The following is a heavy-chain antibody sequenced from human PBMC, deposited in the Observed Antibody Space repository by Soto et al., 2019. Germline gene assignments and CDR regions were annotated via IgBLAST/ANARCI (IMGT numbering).Heavy chain of an antibody. Sequence: PSETLSLTCAVYGGSFSGYYGSWIRQHPGKGLEWIGEINHSGSTNYNPSLKSRVTISVDTSKNQFSLKLSSVTAADTAVYYCASGQYCSSTSCSKHNWFDPWGQGTLVTVSS. J-gene: IGHJ5*02. V-gene: IGHV4-34*01. CDR3: ASGQYCSSTSCSKHNWFDP. CDR1: GGSFSGYY. CDR2: INHSGST. D-gene: IGHD2-2*01.